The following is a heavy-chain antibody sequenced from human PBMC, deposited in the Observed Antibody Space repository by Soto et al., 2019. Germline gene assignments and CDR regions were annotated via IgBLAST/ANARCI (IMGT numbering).Heavy chain of an antibody. V-gene: IGHV5-51*01. D-gene: IGHD4-17*01. J-gene: IGHJ3*02. CDR2: IYPGDSDT. CDR1: GYSFISYW. Sequence: GESLKISCKGSGYSFISYWIGWVRQMPGKGLEWMGIIYPGDSDTRYSPSFQGQVTISADKSISTAYLQWSSLKASDTAMYYCAGNDYPTEGAFDIWGQGTMVTVSS. CDR3: AGNDYPTEGAFDI.